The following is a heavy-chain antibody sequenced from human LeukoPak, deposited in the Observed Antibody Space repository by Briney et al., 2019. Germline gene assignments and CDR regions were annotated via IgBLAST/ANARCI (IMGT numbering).Heavy chain of an antibody. D-gene: IGHD6-13*01. CDR1: GGSISSSSYY. J-gene: IGHJ4*02. CDR3: ARQGGYSSSWYAPYYFDY. V-gene: IGHV4-39*01. CDR2: IYYSGST. Sequence: DPSETLSLTCTVSGGSISSSSYYWGWIRQPPGKGLDWIGSIYYSGSTYHNPSLKSRVTISVDTSKNQFSLKLSSVTAADTAVYYCARQGGYSSSWYAPYYFDYWGQGTLVTVSS.